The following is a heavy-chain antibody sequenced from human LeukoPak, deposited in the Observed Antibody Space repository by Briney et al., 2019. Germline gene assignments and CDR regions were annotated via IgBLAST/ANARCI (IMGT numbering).Heavy chain of an antibody. V-gene: IGHV1-69*01. CDR2: IIPIFGTA. CDR3: ATYSGNLLLFDY. CDR1: GGTFSSYA. D-gene: IGHD1-26*01. Sequence: ASVKVSCKASGGTFSSYAISWVRQAPGQGLEWMGGIIPIFGTANYAQKFQGRVTITADESTSTAYKELSSLRSEDTAVYYCATYSGNLLLFDYWGQGTLVTVSS. J-gene: IGHJ4*02.